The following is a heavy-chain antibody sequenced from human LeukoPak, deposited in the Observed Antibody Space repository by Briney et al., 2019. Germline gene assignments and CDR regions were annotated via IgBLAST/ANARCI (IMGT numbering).Heavy chain of an antibody. CDR1: GFTFSSYA. J-gene: IGHJ4*02. Sequence: GGSLRLSCAASGFTFSSYAMSWVRQAPGKGLEWVSAISGSGGSTYYADSVKGRFTISRDNSKNTLYLQMNSLRAEDTTVYYCAKTGTPWYYFDYWGQGTLVTVSS. CDR3: AKTGTPWYYFDY. D-gene: IGHD6-13*01. V-gene: IGHV3-23*01. CDR2: ISGSGGST.